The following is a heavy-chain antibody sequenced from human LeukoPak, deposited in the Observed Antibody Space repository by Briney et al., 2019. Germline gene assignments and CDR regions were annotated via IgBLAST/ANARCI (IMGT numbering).Heavy chain of an antibody. CDR3: AGGKFRGLSFDY. D-gene: IGHD2/OR15-2a*01. CDR2: IYHSGST. V-gene: IGHV4-30-2*01. J-gene: IGHJ4*02. Sequence: SETLSLTCAVSGGSISSGGYSWSWIRQPPGKGLEWIGYIYHSGSTYYNPSLKSRVTISVDRSKNQFSLKLSSVTAADTAVYYCAGGKFRGLSFDYWGQGTLVTVSS. CDR1: GGSISSGGYS.